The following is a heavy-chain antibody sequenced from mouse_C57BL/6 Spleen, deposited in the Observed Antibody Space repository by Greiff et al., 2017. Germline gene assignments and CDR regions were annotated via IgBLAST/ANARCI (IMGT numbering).Heavy chain of an antibody. J-gene: IGHJ2*01. Sequence: QVQLKQPGAELVMPGASVKLSCKASGYTFTSYWMHWVKQRPGQGLEWIGEIDPSDSYTNYNQKFKGKSTLTVDKSSSTAYMQLSSLTSEDSAVYYCAIYYDYDRAYWGQGTTLTVSS. V-gene: IGHV1-69*01. CDR2: IDPSDSYT. D-gene: IGHD2-4*01. CDR1: GYTFTSYW. CDR3: AIYYDYDRAY.